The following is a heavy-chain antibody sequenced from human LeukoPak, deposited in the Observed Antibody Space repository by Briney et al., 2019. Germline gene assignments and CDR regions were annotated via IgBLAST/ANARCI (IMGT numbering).Heavy chain of an antibody. D-gene: IGHD3-10*01. V-gene: IGHV1-2*02. CDR1: GYTFTGYY. CDR2: INPNSGGT. CDR3: ARDKYQYGSGSYDY. J-gene: IGHJ4*02. Sequence: ASVKVSCKASGYTFTGYYMHWVRQAPGQGLEWMGWINPNSGGTNYAQKFQGRVTMTRDTSISTAYMELSRLRSDDTAVYYCARDKYQYGSGSYDYWGQGTLVTVSS.